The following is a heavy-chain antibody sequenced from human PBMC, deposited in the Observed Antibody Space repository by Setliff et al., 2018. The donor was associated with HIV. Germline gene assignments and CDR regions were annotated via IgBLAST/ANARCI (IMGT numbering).Heavy chain of an antibody. CDR1: GGSFSGHY. CDR2: INHSGST. Sequence: SETLSLTCAVYGGSFSGHYWSWIRQPPGKGLEWIGEINHSGSTNFNPSLRSRVTISLDTSKNQFSLTLSSVTAADTAVYYCARRDSSGWYYFDYWGQGTLVTVSS. CDR3: ARRDSSGWYYFDY. V-gene: IGHV4-34*01. J-gene: IGHJ4*02. D-gene: IGHD6-19*01.